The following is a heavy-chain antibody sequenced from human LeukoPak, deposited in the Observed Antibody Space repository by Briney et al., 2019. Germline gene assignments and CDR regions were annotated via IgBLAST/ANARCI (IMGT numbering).Heavy chain of an antibody. CDR2: IITILGIA. Sequence: GASVKVSCKASVGTFSSYAISWVRQAPGQGREWMGRIITILGIANYAQKCQGRVTITADKSTSTAYMELRSLRSEDTAVYYCAREGGDIVLMVYSFDYWGQGTLVTASS. V-gene: IGHV1-69*04. CDR3: AREGGDIVLMVYSFDY. CDR1: VGTFSSYA. D-gene: IGHD2-8*01. J-gene: IGHJ4*02.